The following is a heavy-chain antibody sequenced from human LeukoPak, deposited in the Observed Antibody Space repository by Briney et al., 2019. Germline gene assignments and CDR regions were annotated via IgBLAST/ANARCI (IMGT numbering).Heavy chain of an antibody. CDR2: ISYDGINK. CDR1: GFTFSSYA. D-gene: IGHD3-22*01. Sequence: GSLRLSCAASGFTFSSYAMHWVRQAPGKGLEWVAVISYDGINKYYGDSVKGRFTISRDNSKDTLYLQMNSLRAEDTAVYYCARRETSAYYSYYFDYWGQGTLVTVSS. J-gene: IGHJ4*02. V-gene: IGHV3-30*04. CDR3: ARRETSAYYSYYFDY.